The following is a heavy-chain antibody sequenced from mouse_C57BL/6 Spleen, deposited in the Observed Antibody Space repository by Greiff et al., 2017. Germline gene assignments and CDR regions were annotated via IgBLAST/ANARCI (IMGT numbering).Heavy chain of an antibody. V-gene: IGHV2-2*01. CDR2: IWRGGST. CDR3: ATMDYDYPWCAY. Sequence: VQLLESGLGLVQPSACLSISCTASGFSLTSYGVHWVRQSTGKGLEWLGEIWRGGSTDYNAAFISRLGISNDYSKTQVVFMKNSMQADDTAIYYCATMDYDYPWCAYWGQGTLVTVSA. CDR1: GFSLTSYG. D-gene: IGHD2-4*01. J-gene: IGHJ3*01.